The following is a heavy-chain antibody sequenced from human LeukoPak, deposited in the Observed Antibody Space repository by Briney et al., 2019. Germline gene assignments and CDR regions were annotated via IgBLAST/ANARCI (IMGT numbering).Heavy chain of an antibody. J-gene: IGHJ6*02. CDR3: ARRITLYGMDV. CDR2: IYYSGST. D-gene: IGHD3-10*01. Sequence: SGTLSLTCTVSGGSISSYYWSWIRQPPGKGLEWIGYIYYSGSTNYNPSLKSRVTISVDTSKNQFSLKLTSVTAADTAVYYCARRITLYGMDVWGQGTTVTVSS. V-gene: IGHV4-59*08. CDR1: GGSISSYY.